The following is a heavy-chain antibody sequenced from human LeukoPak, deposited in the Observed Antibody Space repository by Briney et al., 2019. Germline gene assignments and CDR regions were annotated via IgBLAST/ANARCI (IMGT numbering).Heavy chain of an antibody. D-gene: IGHD2-2*01. V-gene: IGHV3-49*04. CDR2: IRSKAYAGTT. J-gene: IGHJ6*03. CDR1: GSTFGVYA. Sequence: GSLTLSCTASGSTFGVYAMSWVRQAPGKGREGVGFIRSKAYAGTTEYAASVTGRFTISRDDSKSIAYLQMNSLKTEDTAVYYCTRDQLLPGGYYSYYMDVWGKGTTITVTS. CDR3: TRDQLLPGGYYSYYMDV.